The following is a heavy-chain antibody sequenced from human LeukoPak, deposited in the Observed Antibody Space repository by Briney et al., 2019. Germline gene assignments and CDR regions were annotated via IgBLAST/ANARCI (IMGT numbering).Heavy chain of an antibody. CDR1: GGSISSGDYY. D-gene: IGHD3-10*01. V-gene: IGHV4-39*07. Sequence: SETLSLTCTVSGGSISSGDYYWGWIRQPPGKGLEWIGSIYHSGSTYYNPSLKSRVTISVDTSKNQFSLKLSSETAADTAVYYCASQRSYYGSGVYFDYWGQGTLVTVSS. J-gene: IGHJ4*01. CDR2: IYHSGST. CDR3: ASQRSYYGSGVYFDY.